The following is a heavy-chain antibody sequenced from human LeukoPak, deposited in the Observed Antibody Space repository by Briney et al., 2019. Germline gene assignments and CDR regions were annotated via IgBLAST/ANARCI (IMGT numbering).Heavy chain of an antibody. V-gene: IGHV3-23*01. Sequence: GGSLRLSCAASGFTFSNYAMNWVRQAPGKGLEWVSAISGSGGSTYYADSVKGRFTISRDNSKNTLYLQMNSLRAEDTAVYYCAKVPRRRVLRFLEWLFDYWGQGTLVTVSS. J-gene: IGHJ4*02. CDR1: GFTFSNYA. CDR3: AKVPRRRVLRFLEWLFDY. CDR2: ISGSGGST. D-gene: IGHD3-3*01.